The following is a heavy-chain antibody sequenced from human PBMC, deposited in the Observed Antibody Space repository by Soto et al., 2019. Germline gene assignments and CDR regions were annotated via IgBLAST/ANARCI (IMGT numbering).Heavy chain of an antibody. J-gene: IGHJ4*02. D-gene: IGHD3-10*01. CDR1: GFPFTSYG. CDR3: VGGQYYFDY. CDR2: ISYDGSDK. Sequence: QVQLVESGGGVVQPGRSLRLSCAASGFPFTSYGMHWVREGPDKGLEWVAIISYDGSDKYYADSVKGRFTISRDNSTNTLDLQMNSLRPEDTALYYCVGGQYYFDYRGQGTLVIASS. V-gene: IGHV3-30*03.